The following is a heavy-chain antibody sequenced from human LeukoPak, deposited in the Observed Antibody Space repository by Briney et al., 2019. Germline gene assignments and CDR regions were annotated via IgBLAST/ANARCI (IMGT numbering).Heavy chain of an antibody. D-gene: IGHD6-13*01. Sequence: GGSLRLSCAASGFTFSSYSMNWVRQAPGMGLEWVSYISSSGSPIYYADSVKGRFTISRDNAKNSLYLQMNSLRAEGTAVYYCATSSSYDWGQGALVTVSS. CDR3: ATSSSYD. CDR1: GFTFSSYS. V-gene: IGHV3-48*04. CDR2: ISSSGSPI. J-gene: IGHJ4*02.